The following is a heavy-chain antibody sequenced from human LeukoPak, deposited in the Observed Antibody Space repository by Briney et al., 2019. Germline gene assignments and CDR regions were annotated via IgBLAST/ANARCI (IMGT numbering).Heavy chain of an antibody. CDR1: GGSISSYY. D-gene: IGHD3-10*01. Sequence: SETLSLTCTVSGGSISSYYWSWLRQPPGEGLEWIGYIYCSGRTNYNPSLKSRVTISVDTSKNQFSLKLSSVTAADTAVYYCARTLWFGERFDPWGQGTLVTVSS. V-gene: IGHV4-59*01. J-gene: IGHJ5*02. CDR2: IYCSGRT. CDR3: ARTLWFGERFDP.